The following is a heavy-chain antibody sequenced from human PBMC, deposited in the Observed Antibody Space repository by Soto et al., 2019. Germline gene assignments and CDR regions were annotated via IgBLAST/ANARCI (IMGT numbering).Heavy chain of an antibody. Sequence: QVQLVQSGAEVKKPGASVKVSCKTSGYTFTSYALTWVRQAPGQGLEWMGWISAYNGNPNYAQKLQGRLTMTTDTSPTTAYMELMSLRSDDTAVYYRASDRGDTESRELDYWGQGTQVTVSS. J-gene: IGHJ4*02. D-gene: IGHD2-21*01. CDR3: ASDRGDTESRELDY. V-gene: IGHV1-18*01. CDR1: GYTFTSYA. CDR2: ISAYNGNP.